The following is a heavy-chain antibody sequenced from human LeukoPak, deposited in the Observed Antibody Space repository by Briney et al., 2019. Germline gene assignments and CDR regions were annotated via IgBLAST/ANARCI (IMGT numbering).Heavy chain of an antibody. CDR1: GYSFTTYW. J-gene: IGHJ4*02. CDR2: VYPGDSDT. D-gene: IGHD5-12*01. V-gene: IGHV5-51*01. Sequence: GESLKISCKGSGYSFTTYWIGGVRQMPGKGLEWMGIVYPGDSDTRYSPSFQGQVTISADKSISTAYLQWSSLKASDTAMYYCARPCGYSGYDCFDYWGQGTLVTVSS. CDR3: ARPCGYSGYDCFDY.